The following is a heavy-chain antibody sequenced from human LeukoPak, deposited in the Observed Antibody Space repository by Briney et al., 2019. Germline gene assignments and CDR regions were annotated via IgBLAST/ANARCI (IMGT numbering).Heavy chain of an antibody. J-gene: IGHJ4*02. CDR3: ARDLRAAAGTADY. Sequence: TSETLSLTCAVYGGSFSGYYWSWIRQPPGKGLEWIGEINHSGSTNYDPSLKSRVTISVDTSKNQFSLKLSSVTAADTAVYYCARDLRAAAGTADYWGQGTLVTVSS. CDR2: INHSGST. CDR1: GGSFSGYY. V-gene: IGHV4-34*01. D-gene: IGHD6-13*01.